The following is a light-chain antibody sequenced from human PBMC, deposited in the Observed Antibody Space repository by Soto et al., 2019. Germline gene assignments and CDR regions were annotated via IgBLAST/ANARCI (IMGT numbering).Light chain of an antibody. J-gene: IGKJ4*01. CDR1: QGISSW. V-gene: IGKV1-12*01. Sequence: DIQMTQSPSSVSASVGDIVTITCRATQGISSWLAWYQQKPGQAPKLLIYAASSLQNGVPSRFRGSGSGSDFTLTISSLQPEDFATYDCHHANSFLPTFGGGTKVESK. CDR3: HHANSFLPT. CDR2: AAS.